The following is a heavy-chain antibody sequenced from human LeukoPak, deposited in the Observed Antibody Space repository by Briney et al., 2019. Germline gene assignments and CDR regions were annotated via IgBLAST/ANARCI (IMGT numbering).Heavy chain of an antibody. CDR1: GYSFTSYW. CDR2: IYPGDSDT. Sequence: GESLKISCKGSGYSFTSYWIGWVRQMPGKGLEWMGIIYPGDSDTKYSPSFQGQVTISADKSITTAYLQWSSLKASDTAIYYFARPTYLCPFGRGSRSPYFYYYALDVWGQGTTVTVSS. J-gene: IGHJ6*02. V-gene: IGHV5-51*03. D-gene: IGHD2-15*01. CDR3: ARPTYLCPFGRGSRSPYFYYYALDV.